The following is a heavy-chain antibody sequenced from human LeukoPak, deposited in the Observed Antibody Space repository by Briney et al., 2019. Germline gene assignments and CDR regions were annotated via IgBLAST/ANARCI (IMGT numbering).Heavy chain of an antibody. Sequence: SETLSLTCVVYGGSFSGYYWSWIRQPPGKGLEWIGEINHSGSTNYNPSLKSRVTISVDTSKNQFSLKLSSVTAADTAVYYCARRCYYDSSGYSGGYFDYWGQGTLVTVSS. J-gene: IGHJ4*02. CDR3: ARRCYYDSSGYSGGYFDY. CDR2: INHSGST. D-gene: IGHD3-22*01. V-gene: IGHV4-34*01. CDR1: GGSFSGYY.